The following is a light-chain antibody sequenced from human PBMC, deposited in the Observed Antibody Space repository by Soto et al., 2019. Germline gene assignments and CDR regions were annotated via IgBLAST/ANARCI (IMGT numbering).Light chain of an antibody. CDR3: QQYNSYPRT. CDR2: DAS. V-gene: IGKV1-5*01. Sequence: DIQMTQSPSTLSASVGDRVTITCRASQSISSWLAWYQQKPGKAPKLLIYDASSLESGVPSRFSGSGSGTEFTLTISSLQPDDFAPYYCQQYNSYPRTFGQGTKGEIK. J-gene: IGKJ1*01. CDR1: QSISSW.